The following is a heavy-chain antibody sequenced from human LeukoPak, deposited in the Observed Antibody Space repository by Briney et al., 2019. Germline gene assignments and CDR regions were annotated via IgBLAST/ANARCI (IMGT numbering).Heavy chain of an antibody. D-gene: IGHD1-26*01. J-gene: IGHJ3*02. CDR1: SGSFSGYS. Sequence: LKPSETLSLTCVVYSGSFSGYSWNCIRQPPWKGLEWIVKINHTGSTNYNPSLKSRVSISVDTSKNQFSLRLTSVTAADTAVYYCARDQGGGRHARVAFDIWGQGTMVTVSS. CDR2: INHTGST. CDR3: ARDQGGGRHARVAFDI. V-gene: IGHV4-34*01.